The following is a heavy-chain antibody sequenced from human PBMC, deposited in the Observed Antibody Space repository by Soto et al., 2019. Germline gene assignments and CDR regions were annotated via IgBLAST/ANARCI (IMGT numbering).Heavy chain of an antibody. CDR3: ARPRYNWNDGRFDY. D-gene: IGHD1-20*01. CDR1: GGTFSSYA. CDR2: IIPIFGTA. Sequence: GASVKVSCKASGGTFSSYAISWVRQAPGQGLEWMGGIIPIFGTANYAQKFQGRVTITADESTSTAYMELSSLRSEDTAVYYCARPRYNWNDGRFDYWGQGTLVTVSS. V-gene: IGHV1-69*13. J-gene: IGHJ4*02.